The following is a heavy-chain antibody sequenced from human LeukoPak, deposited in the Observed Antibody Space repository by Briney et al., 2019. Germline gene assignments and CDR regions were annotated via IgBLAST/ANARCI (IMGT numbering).Heavy chain of an antibody. CDR1: GVSFSSYG. CDR2: ISSSGGST. CDR3: AKDGGSDPDSFDI. D-gene: IGHD2-15*01. V-gene: IGHV3-23*01. J-gene: IGHJ3*02. Sequence: GGSLRLSCAASGVSFSSYGMSWVRQAPGKGLEWVSAISSSGGSTYYADSVKGRFTISRDNTKNSLYLQMNSLSAEDTAVYYCAKDGGSDPDSFDIWGQGTMVTVSS.